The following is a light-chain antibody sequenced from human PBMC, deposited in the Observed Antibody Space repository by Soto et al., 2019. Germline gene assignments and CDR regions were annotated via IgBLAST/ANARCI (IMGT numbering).Light chain of an antibody. CDR3: EQYGSSPPWT. V-gene: IGKV3-20*01. CDR2: GAS. J-gene: IGKJ1*01. Sequence: EIVLTQSPGTLSLSPGERATLSCRASQSVSSRYLAWYQQKPGQAPRVLIYGASSRATGIPDRFSGSGSGTDFTLAISRLEPEDVAVYYCEQYGSSPPWTFGQGTKVEIK. CDR1: QSVSSRY.